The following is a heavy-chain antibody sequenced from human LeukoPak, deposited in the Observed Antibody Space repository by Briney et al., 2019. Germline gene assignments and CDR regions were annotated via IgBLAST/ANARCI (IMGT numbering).Heavy chain of an antibody. CDR2: ISSNGGST. V-gene: IGHV3-64*01. CDR1: GFTFSSYA. CDR3: APLAVPAANNLDY. Sequence: PGGSLRLSCAASGFTFSSYAMHWVRQAPGKGLEYVSAISSNGGSTYYANSVKGRFTISRDNSKNTLYLQMGSLRAEDMAVYYCAPLAVPAANNLDYWGQGTLVTVSS. J-gene: IGHJ4*02. D-gene: IGHD2-2*01.